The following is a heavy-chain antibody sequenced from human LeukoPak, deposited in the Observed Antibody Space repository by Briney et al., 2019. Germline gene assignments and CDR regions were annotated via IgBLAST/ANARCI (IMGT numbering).Heavy chain of an antibody. V-gene: IGHV1-18*01. CDR2: ISAYNGNT. J-gene: IGHJ4*02. CDR1: GYTFTSYG. CDR3: ARDAGPPIITPPRYFDY. D-gene: IGHD3-10*01. Sequence: ASVKVSCEASGYTFTSYGISWVQQAPGQGLEWMGWISAYNGNTNYAQKLQGRVTMTTDTSTSTAYMELRSLRSDDTAVYYCARDAGPPIITPPRYFDYWGQGTLVTVSS.